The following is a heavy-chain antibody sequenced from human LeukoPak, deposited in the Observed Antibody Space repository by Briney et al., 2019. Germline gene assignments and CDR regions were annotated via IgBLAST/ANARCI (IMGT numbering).Heavy chain of an antibody. CDR1: GGSFRGYY. CDR2: INHSGST. D-gene: IGHD4-17*01. Sequence: SETLSLTCAVYGGSFRGYYWSWIRQPPGKGLEGSGEINHSGSTNYHPSLKSRVTISADTSKHQFSLQLRSVTAADTAVYYCARHRPKRDYGAPTLGMDVWGNGTTVTVSS. V-gene: IGHV4-34*01. CDR3: ARHRPKRDYGAPTLGMDV. J-gene: IGHJ6*03.